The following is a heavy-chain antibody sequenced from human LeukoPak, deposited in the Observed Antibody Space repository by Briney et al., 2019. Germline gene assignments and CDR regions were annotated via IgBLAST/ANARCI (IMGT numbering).Heavy chain of an antibody. D-gene: IGHD1-26*01. CDR2: ISSSSSYI. CDR3: ASDLSVGAKLDLGFDY. J-gene: IGHJ4*02. CDR1: GFTFSSSN. V-gene: IGHV3-21*01. Sequence: GGSLRLAFAASGFTFSSSNMDSVRQAPGKGLGLVSSISSSSSYIYYADSMKGRFTISRDNAKNSLYLQMISLRAEDTAIYCCASDLSVGAKLDLGFDYWGQGTLVTVSS.